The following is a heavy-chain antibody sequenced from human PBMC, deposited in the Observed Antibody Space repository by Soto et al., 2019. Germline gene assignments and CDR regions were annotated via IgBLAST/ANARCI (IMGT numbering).Heavy chain of an antibody. CDR2: ISYDGSNK. CDR3: ARDFSSGWPMDYYYYGMDV. V-gene: IGHV3-30-3*01. Sequence: GGSLRLSCAASGFTFSSYAMHWVRQAPGKGLEWVAVISYDGSNKYYADSVKGRFTISRDNSKNTLYLQMNSLRAEDTAVYYCARDFSSGWPMDYYYYGMDVWGQGTTVTVSS. J-gene: IGHJ6*02. D-gene: IGHD6-19*01. CDR1: GFTFSSYA.